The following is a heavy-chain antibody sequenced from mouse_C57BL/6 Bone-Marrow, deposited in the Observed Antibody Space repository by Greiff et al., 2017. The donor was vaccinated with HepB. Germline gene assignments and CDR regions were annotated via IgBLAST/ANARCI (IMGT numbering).Heavy chain of an antibody. V-gene: IGHV1-63*01. CDR3: ARTATVVAPLFDY. CDR2: IYPGGGYT. CDR1: GYTFTHYW. J-gene: IGHJ2*01. Sequence: QVQLQQSGAELVRPGTSVKMSCKASGYTFTHYWIGWAKQRPGHGLEWIGDIYPGGGYTNYNEKFKGKATLTVDTSSSTAYRQLSSLTSEDSAVYYCARTATVVAPLFDYWGQGTTLTVSS. D-gene: IGHD1-1*01.